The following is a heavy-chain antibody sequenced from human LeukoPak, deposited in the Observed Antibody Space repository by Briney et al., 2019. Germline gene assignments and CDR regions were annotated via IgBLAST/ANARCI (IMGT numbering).Heavy chain of an antibody. D-gene: IGHD2-2*01. CDR2: ISSNGGST. V-gene: IGHV3-64*01. CDR1: GFTFSSYA. Sequence: GGSLRLSCAASGFTFSSYAMHWVRQAPGKGLEYVSAISSNGGSTYYANSVKGRFTISRDNSKNTLYLQMNSLRAEDTAVYYCARDGCSSTSCRVDYWGQGTLVTVSS. J-gene: IGHJ4*02. CDR3: ARDGCSSTSCRVDY.